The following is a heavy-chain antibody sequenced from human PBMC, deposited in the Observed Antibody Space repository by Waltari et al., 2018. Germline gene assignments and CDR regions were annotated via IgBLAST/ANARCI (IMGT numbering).Heavy chain of an antibody. D-gene: IGHD5-12*01. V-gene: IGHV4-39*01. CDR3: ARHWKRNGYRFNP. CDR1: GGSIRSSRYY. Sequence: QLQLQESGPGLVKPSETLSLTCSVSGGSIRSSRYYWGWFRQSPGKGLEWIGSIYYSGSIYYNPTLQSRVTISGDTSKNQFSLNLSSVTAADTAVYYCARHWKRNGYRFNPWGQGTRVNVSS. CDR2: IYYSGSI. J-gene: IGHJ5*02.